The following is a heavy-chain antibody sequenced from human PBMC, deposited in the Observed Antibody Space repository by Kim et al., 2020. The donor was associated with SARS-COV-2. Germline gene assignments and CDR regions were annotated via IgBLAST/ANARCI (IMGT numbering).Heavy chain of an antibody. CDR3: ARTLMDYYGSGRYFDY. Sequence: SETLSLTCTVSGGSVSSGSYYWSWIRQPPGKGLEWIGYIYYSGSTYYNPSLKSRVTISVDTSKNQFSLKLSSVTAADTAVYYCARTLMDYYGSGRYFDYWGQGTLVTVSS. D-gene: IGHD3-10*01. J-gene: IGHJ4*02. V-gene: IGHV4-61*01. CDR1: GGSVSSGSYY. CDR2: IYYSGST.